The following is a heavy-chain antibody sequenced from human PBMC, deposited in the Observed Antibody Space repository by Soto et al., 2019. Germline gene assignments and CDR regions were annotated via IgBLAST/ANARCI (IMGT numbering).Heavy chain of an antibody. CDR2: IIPIFGTA. CDR1: GGTFSSYA. Sequence: SVKVSCKASGGTFSSYAISWVRQAPGQGLEWMGGIIPIFGTANYAQKLQGRVTITADESTSTAYMELSSLRSEDTAVYYCAREDSSGYYYPPGAFDIWGQGTMVTVSS. V-gene: IGHV1-69*13. J-gene: IGHJ3*02. D-gene: IGHD3-22*01. CDR3: AREDSSGYYYPPGAFDI.